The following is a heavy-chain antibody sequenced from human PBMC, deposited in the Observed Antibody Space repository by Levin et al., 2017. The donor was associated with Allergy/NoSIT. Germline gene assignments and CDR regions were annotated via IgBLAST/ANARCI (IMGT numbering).Heavy chain of an antibody. Sequence: GGSLRLSCAASGFTFTNYNMNWVRQAPGRGLEWVSSISSSGRYIYYADSLKGRFTISRDNTKNSLYLQMNSLRAEDTAVYYCARDPYAAAGAYYFDYWVQGTLVTVSS. J-gene: IGHJ4*02. V-gene: IGHV3-21*06. CDR1: GFTFTNYN. D-gene: IGHD6-13*01. CDR2: ISSSGRYI. CDR3: ARDPYAAAGAYYFDY.